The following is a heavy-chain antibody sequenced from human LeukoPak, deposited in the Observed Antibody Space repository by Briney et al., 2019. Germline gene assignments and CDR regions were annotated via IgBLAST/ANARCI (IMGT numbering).Heavy chain of an antibody. Sequence: GGSLRLSCAASGFTVSSYYMSWVRQAPGKGLEWVSVIYSGGRTYYADSVKGRFTISRDNSKNTLYLQMNSLRAEDTAVYYCARSLPNYYDSSGSHAFDIWGQGTMVTVSS. D-gene: IGHD3-22*01. CDR3: ARSLPNYYDSSGSHAFDI. CDR1: GFTVSSYY. CDR2: IYSGGRT. V-gene: IGHV3-53*01. J-gene: IGHJ3*02.